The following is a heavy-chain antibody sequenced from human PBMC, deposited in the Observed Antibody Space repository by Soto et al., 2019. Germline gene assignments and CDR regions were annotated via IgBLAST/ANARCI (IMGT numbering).Heavy chain of an antibody. J-gene: IGHJ4*02. D-gene: IGHD3-3*01. Sequence: QGQLQESGPGLVKPSETLSLTCSVSGGSISTYYCNWIRQPAGKGLEWIGRIDSSGSTNYSPSLTSLVTVSVDTSKTQFSLKLTSVAAADTAVYYCARGGHDFWIGPFDYWGQGALATVSS. CDR2: IDSSGST. CDR1: GGSISTYY. CDR3: ARGGHDFWIGPFDY. V-gene: IGHV4-4*07.